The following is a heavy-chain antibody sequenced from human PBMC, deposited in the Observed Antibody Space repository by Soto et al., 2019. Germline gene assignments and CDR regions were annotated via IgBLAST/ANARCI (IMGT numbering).Heavy chain of an antibody. V-gene: IGHV3-30-3*01. CDR2: ISYDGSNK. CDR1: GFTFSSYA. J-gene: IGHJ6*02. CDR3: ARGRYDYYYGMDV. Sequence: QVQLVESGGGVVQPGRSLRLSCAASGFTFSSYAMHWVRQAPGKGLEWVAVISYDGSNKYYADSVKGRFTISRDNSKNTLDVQMNSLRAEDTAVYYCARGRYDYYYGMDVWGQGTTVTVSS.